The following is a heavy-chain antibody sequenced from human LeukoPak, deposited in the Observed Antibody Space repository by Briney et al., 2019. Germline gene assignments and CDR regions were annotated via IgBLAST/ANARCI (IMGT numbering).Heavy chain of an antibody. CDR3: ARADIVVVPAAMAKMGNYYYYGMDV. CDR1: GGSISSYY. Sequence: KPSETLSLTCTVSGGSISSYYWSWIRQPAGKGLEWIGEINHSGSTNYNPSLKSRVTISVDTSKNQFSLKLSSVTAADTAVYYCARADIVVVPAAMAKMGNYYYYGMDVWGKGTTVTVSS. V-gene: IGHV4-34*01. D-gene: IGHD2-2*01. J-gene: IGHJ6*04. CDR2: INHSGST.